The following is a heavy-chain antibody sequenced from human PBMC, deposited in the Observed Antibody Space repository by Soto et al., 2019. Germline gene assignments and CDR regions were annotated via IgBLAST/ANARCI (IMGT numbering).Heavy chain of an antibody. V-gene: IGHV1-2*04. CDR3: ARDRIGIAVAGPAGYMDV. CDR1: GYTFTGYY. D-gene: IGHD6-19*01. J-gene: IGHJ6*03. Sequence: ASVKVSCKASGYTFTGYYMHWVRQAPGQGLEWMGWINPNSGGTNYAQKFQGWVTMTRDTSISTAYMELGRLRSDDTAVYYCARDRIGIAVAGPAGYMDVWGKGTTVTVSS. CDR2: INPNSGGT.